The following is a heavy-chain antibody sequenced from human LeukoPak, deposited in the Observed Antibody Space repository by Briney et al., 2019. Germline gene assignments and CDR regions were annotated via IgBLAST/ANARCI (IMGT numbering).Heavy chain of an antibody. V-gene: IGHV3-23*01. J-gene: IGHJ6*03. Sequence: GGSLRLSCAASGFTFSSYGMSWVRQAPGKGLEWVSAISGSGGSTYYADSVKGRFTISRDNSKNTLYMQMNSLRVEDTAVYYCAKGGEWLVSSAYYYYYMDVWGKGTTVTISS. CDR1: GFTFSSYG. CDR2: ISGSGGST. CDR3: AKGGEWLVSSAYYYYYMDV. D-gene: IGHD6-19*01.